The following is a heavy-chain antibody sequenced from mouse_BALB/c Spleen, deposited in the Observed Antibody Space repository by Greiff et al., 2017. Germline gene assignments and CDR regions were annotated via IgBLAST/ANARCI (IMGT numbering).Heavy chain of an antibody. CDR1: GYSFTGYY. Sequence: LVKTGASVKISCKASGYSFTGYYMHWVKQSHGKSLEWIGYISCYNGATSYNQKFKGKATFTVDTSSSTAYMQFNSLTSEDSAVYYCARSEYGNSYAMDYWGQGTSVTVSS. CDR3: ARSEYGNSYAMDY. V-gene: IGHV1S34*01. J-gene: IGHJ4*01. D-gene: IGHD2-10*02. CDR2: ISCYNGAT.